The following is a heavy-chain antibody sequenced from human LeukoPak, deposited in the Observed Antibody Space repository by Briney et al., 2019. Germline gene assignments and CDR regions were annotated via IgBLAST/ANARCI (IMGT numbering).Heavy chain of an antibody. CDR1: GGSISSGGYS. J-gene: IGHJ5*02. V-gene: IGHV4-30-4*07. CDR3: ARVVAAAGNNWFDP. CDR2: IHDSGGT. D-gene: IGHD6-13*01. Sequence: SETLSLTCAVSGGSISSGGYSWSWIRQTPGKGLEWIAYIHDSGGTYHNPSLKSRVSISIDTSKNQFSLKLNSVTAADTAVYYCARVVAAAGNNWFDPWGQGTLVTVSS.